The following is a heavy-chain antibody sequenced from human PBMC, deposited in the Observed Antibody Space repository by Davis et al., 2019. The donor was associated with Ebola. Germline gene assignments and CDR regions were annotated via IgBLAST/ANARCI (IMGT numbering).Heavy chain of an antibody. D-gene: IGHD6-25*01. CDR3: AKDVRGFNRPIDY. Sequence: GGSLRLSCLASGFTFTDYAMNWVRQAPGKGLEWVSSISGDSFGTSYADSVKGRFTISRDNSKNTLYLQMDNLRADDTAVYYCAKDVRGFNRPIDYWGQGTLVTVSS. CDR1: GFTFTDYA. CDR2: ISGDSFGT. J-gene: IGHJ4*02. V-gene: IGHV3-23*01.